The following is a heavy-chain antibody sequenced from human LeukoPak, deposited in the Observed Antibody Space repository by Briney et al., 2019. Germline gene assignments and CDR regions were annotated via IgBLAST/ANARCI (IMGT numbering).Heavy chain of an antibody. CDR1: GGSISSYY. CDR2: IYYSGST. Sequence: PSETLSLTCTVSGGSISSYYWSWIRQPPGKGLEWIGYIYYSGSTNYNPSLKSRVTISVDTSKNQFSLKLSSVTAADTAAYYCARSTGRSGSYFGYRGQGTLVTVSS. J-gene: IGHJ4*02. CDR3: ARSTGRSGSYFGY. V-gene: IGHV4-59*08. D-gene: IGHD1-26*01.